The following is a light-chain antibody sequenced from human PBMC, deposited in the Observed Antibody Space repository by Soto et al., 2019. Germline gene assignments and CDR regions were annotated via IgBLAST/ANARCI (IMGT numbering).Light chain of an antibody. CDR1: SSNIGAGYD. CDR2: GNS. J-gene: IGLJ3*02. V-gene: IGLV1-40*01. Sequence: QSVLTQPPSVSGAPGQRVTISCTESSSNIGAGYDVHWYQQLPGTAPKLPIYGNSNRPSGVLDRFSGSKSGTSASLAITGLQAEDEADYYCQSYDSSLSGWVFGGGTKLTVL. CDR3: QSYDSSLSGWV.